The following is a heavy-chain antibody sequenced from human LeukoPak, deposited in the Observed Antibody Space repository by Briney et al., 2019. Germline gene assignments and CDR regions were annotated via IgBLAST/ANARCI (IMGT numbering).Heavy chain of an antibody. Sequence: GGSLRLSCVVSGFTFSSYAMSWVRQAPGKGLEWVSAISGSGAGTFYADSVKGRFTIPRDNSKNTLYLQMNSLRAEDTALYYCAKDQVIAAAANSDYWGQGTLVTVSS. CDR3: AKDQVIAAAANSDY. CDR2: ISGSGAGT. CDR1: GFTFSSYA. V-gene: IGHV3-23*01. J-gene: IGHJ4*02. D-gene: IGHD6-13*01.